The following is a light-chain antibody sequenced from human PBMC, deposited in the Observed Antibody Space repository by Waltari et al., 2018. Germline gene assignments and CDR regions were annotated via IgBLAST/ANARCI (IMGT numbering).Light chain of an antibody. V-gene: IGLV2-14*01. Sequence: QSALTQPASVSGSPGQSITIFCTGTTNDVGGYNFVSWYQHHPGKAPKLIIYEVTKRPSGVSPRFSGSKSGNTASRAISGLQAEDEADYYCHSYTGSRTYVFGTGTKVTVL. J-gene: IGLJ1*01. CDR2: EVT. CDR1: TNDVGGYNF. CDR3: HSYTGSRTYV.